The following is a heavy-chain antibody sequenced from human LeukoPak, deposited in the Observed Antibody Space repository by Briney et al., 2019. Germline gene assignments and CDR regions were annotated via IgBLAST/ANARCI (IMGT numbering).Heavy chain of an antibody. CDR1: GGSISGDSYY. V-gene: IGHV4-39*01. Sequence: PSETLSLTCTVSGGSISGDSYYWGWIRQPPGKGLEWIGSIYYSGSTYYNPSLKSRVTISVDTSKSQISLKLRSVTAADTAMYYCARLWGGYRPPDFWGQGTLVTVSS. CDR3: ARLWGGYRPPDF. D-gene: IGHD3-3*01. CDR2: IYYSGST. J-gene: IGHJ4*02.